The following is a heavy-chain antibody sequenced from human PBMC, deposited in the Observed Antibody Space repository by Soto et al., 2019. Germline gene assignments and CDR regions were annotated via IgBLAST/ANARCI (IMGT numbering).Heavy chain of an antibody. J-gene: IGHJ4*02. CDR2: INHSGST. Sequence: QVQLQXWGAXXXXPXETLSXTCAVYGGSFSGYYWSWIRQPPGKGLEWIGEINHSGSTNYNPSLKSRVTISVDTSKNQFSLKLSSVTAADTAVYYCARGIVGATTMAFDYWGQGTLVTVSS. CDR3: ARGIVGATTMAFDY. D-gene: IGHD1-26*01. V-gene: IGHV4-34*01. CDR1: GGSFSGYY.